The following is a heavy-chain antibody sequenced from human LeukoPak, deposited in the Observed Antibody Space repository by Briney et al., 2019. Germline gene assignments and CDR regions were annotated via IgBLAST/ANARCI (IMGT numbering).Heavy chain of an antibody. Sequence: GGSLRLSCAASGLTVSTNYMTWVRQAPGKGLEWVSIIHSDGSTYYADSVKGRFTISRDNYKNTLYLQMNSLRGEDTAMYYCARDLDYFDSSGSHRRRNYFDYWGQGTLATVSS. J-gene: IGHJ4*02. CDR2: IHSDGST. CDR3: ARDLDYFDSSGSHRRRNYFDY. V-gene: IGHV3-53*01. CDR1: GLTVSTNY. D-gene: IGHD3-22*01.